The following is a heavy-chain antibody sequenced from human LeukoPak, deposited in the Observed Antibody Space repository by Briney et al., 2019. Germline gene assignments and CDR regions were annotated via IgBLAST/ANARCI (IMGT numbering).Heavy chain of an antibody. V-gene: IGHV4-39*01. J-gene: IGHJ4*02. Sequence: SETLSLTCTVSGGSISSSSYYWGWIRQPPGKGLEWIGSIYYSGSTHYNPSLKSRVTISVDTSKNQFSLKLSSVTAADTAVYYCARQNSGSFDYWGQGTLVTVSS. D-gene: IGHD3-10*01. CDR2: IYYSGST. CDR1: GGSISSSSYY. CDR3: ARQNSGSFDY.